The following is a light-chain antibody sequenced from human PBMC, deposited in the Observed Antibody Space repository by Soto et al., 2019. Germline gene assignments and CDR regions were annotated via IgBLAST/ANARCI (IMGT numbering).Light chain of an antibody. CDR1: QSLLHRNGHNY. V-gene: IGKV2-28*01. CDR2: LGS. Sequence: DIVMTQSPLSLPVTPGESASIPCRSSQSLLHRNGHNYLNWYLQKPEQSPQLLIYLGSSRASGVPDRFSGSGSGTDFTLKISRVEAEDVGVYYCMQGLQIPWTFGQGTKVEI. CDR3: MQGLQIPWT. J-gene: IGKJ1*01.